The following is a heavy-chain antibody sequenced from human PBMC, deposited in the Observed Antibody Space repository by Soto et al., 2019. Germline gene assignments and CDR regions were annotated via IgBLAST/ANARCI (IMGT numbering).Heavy chain of an antibody. CDR3: AKDSSEWLRFSILLEG. CDR1: GITFDDYA. J-gene: IGHJ4*02. D-gene: IGHD6-19*01. Sequence: GRSLRLSCAASGITFDDYAMHWVRQSPGKGLELVSGISWNSGSIGYADSVKGRFTISRDNAKTSLYMQMHRLRDQDPALSYCAKDSSEWLRFSILLEGWGQEPLVSVS. V-gene: IGHV3-9*01. CDR2: ISWNSGSI.